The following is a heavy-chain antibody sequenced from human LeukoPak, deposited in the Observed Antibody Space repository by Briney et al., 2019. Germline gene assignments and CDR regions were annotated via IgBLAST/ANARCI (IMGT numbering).Heavy chain of an antibody. V-gene: IGHV3-23*01. J-gene: IGHJ5*02. CDR1: GFTFSSYA. Sequence: PGGSLRLSCTASGFTFSSYAMNWVRQAPGKGLEWVSGIGAGGTFTYYADSVKGRFTISRDNSENTLYLHMNSLRDDDTAVYYCVRGVGVSRFNYLDPWGQGTLVIVSS. CDR2: IGAGGTFT. D-gene: IGHD1-7*01. CDR3: VRGVGVSRFNYLDP.